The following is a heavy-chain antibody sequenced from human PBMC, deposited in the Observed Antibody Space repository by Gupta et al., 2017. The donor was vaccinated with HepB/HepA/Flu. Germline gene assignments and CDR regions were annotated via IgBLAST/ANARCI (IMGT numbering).Heavy chain of an antibody. CDR3: ARDSTGYQD. D-gene: IGHD3-9*01. Sequence: QVQLVESGGGVVQPGRSLRLSCAASGFTFSSYGMHWVRQAPGKGLEWVAVIWYDGSNKYYADSVKGRFTISRDNSKNTLYRQMNSLRAEDTAVYYCARDSTGYQDWGQGTLVTVSS. V-gene: IGHV3-33*01. J-gene: IGHJ4*02. CDR1: GFTFSSYG. CDR2: IWYDGSNK.